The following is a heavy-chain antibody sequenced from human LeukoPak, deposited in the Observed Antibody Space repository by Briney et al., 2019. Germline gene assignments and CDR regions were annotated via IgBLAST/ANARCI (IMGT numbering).Heavy chain of an antibody. Sequence: PSETLSLTCTVSGGSISSSSYYWGWIRQPPGKGLEWIGSIYYSGSTYYNPSLKSRVTISVDTSKNQFSLKLSSVTAADTAVYYCARHWNIVVVPAAIGYMDVWGKGTTVTVSS. J-gene: IGHJ6*03. CDR3: ARHWNIVVVPAAIGYMDV. CDR1: GGSISSSSYY. CDR2: IYYSGST. D-gene: IGHD2-2*02. V-gene: IGHV4-39*01.